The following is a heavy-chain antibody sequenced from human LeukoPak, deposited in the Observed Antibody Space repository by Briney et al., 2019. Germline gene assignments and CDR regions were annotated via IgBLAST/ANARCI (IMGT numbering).Heavy chain of an antibody. D-gene: IGHD3-10*01. V-gene: IGHV3-30*18. CDR1: GFRFNSHH. CDR3: AKDYGSGSPFDY. J-gene: IGHJ4*02. CDR2: APHDGSSP. Sequence: GGSLRLSCAVSGFRFNSHHMHWVRQAPNKGLEGVAVAPHDGSSPSHAASVNGRFTISRDDSKNTLYLQMNSLRLEDTAVYYCAKDYGSGSPFDYWGQGTLVTVSS.